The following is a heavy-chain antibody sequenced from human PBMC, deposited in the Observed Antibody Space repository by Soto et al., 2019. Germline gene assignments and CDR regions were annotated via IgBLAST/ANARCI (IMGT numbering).Heavy chain of an antibody. CDR3: ARWTISSGWPYYFDY. V-gene: IGHV4-39*01. CDR1: GGSISSSSYY. CDR2: IYYSGST. J-gene: IGHJ4*02. Sequence: PSETLSLTCTVSGGSISSSSYYWGWIRQPPGKGLEWIGSIYYSGSTYYNPSLKSRVTISVDTSKNQFSLKLSSVTAADTAVHYCARWTISSGWPYYFDYWGQGTLVTVSS. D-gene: IGHD6-19*01.